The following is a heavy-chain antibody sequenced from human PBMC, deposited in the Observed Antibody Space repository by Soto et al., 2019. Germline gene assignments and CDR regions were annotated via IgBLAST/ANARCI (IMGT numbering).Heavy chain of an antibody. CDR2: IYYSGST. CDR3: ARGRFSSDYFDY. CDR1: GGSISSYY. J-gene: IGHJ4*02. Sequence: SETLSLTCTVSGGSISSYYWSWIRQPPGKGLEWIGYIYYSGSTNYNPSLKSRVTISVDTSKNQFSLKLSSVTAADTAVYYCARGRFSSDYFDYWGQGTLVTVSS. V-gene: IGHV4-59*01. D-gene: IGHD3-10*01.